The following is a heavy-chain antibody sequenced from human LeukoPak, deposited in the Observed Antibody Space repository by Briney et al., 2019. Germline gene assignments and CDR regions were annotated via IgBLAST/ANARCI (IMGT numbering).Heavy chain of an antibody. CDR2: ISAYNGNT. J-gene: IGHJ3*02. CDR3: VRDNYDILTGYFGSLAAFDI. D-gene: IGHD3-9*01. CDR1: GDRFTNEC. V-gene: IGHV1-18*01. Sequence: ASVIRSCKASGDRFTNECVKWVGLGRGRVLEWIEWISAYNGNTNYAQKLQGRVTMTTDTYTSTAYMELRSLRSDDTAVYYCVRDNYDILTGYFGSLAAFDICGQGTMVTVSS.